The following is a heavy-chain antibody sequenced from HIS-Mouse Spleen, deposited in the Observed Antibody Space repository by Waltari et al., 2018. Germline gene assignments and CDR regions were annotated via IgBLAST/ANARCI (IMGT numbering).Heavy chain of an antibody. J-gene: IGHJ4*02. Sequence: QVTLRESGPALVKPTQTLTLTCTFPGFSPSTSGMCVSWISQPPGKALAWLARIDWDDDKYYSTSLKTRLTISKDTSKNQVVLTMTNMDPVDTATYYCARIAEGYSSGWYAFDYWGQGTLVTVSS. V-gene: IGHV2-70*15. CDR2: IDWDDDK. D-gene: IGHD6-19*01. CDR3: ARIAEGYSSGWYAFDY. CDR1: GFSPSTSGMC.